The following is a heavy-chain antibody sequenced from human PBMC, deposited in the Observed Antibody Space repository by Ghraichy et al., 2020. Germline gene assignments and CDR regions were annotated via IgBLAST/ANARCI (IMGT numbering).Heavy chain of an antibody. J-gene: IGHJ4*02. D-gene: IGHD4-17*01. CDR1: GFTFTNAW. CDR2: IKSKTDGGTT. Sequence: GGSLRLSCAASGFTFTNAWRSWVRQAPGKGLEWVGRIKSKTDGGTTDYAAPVQGRFSISRDDSKNTLYLQMNSLKIEDTAVYYCTTEGRYGDFDYWGQGTLVTVSS. V-gene: IGHV3-15*01. CDR3: TTEGRYGDFDY.